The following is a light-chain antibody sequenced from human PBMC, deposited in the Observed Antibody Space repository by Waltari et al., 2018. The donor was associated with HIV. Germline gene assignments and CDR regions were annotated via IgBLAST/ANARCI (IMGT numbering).Light chain of an antibody. Sequence: SALTQPDSGPGSPGQSITMSCTEPSMEVWSYSLLSGYHQNQDKAPTLTIYDVSKRPSGVSNRFSGSKSGNTASLTISGLQAEHDAAYYCCSYACSSTLIFGGGTKLTVL. V-gene: IGLV2-23*02. CDR3: CSYACSSTLI. J-gene: IGLJ2*01. CDR1: SMEVWSYSL. CDR2: DVS.